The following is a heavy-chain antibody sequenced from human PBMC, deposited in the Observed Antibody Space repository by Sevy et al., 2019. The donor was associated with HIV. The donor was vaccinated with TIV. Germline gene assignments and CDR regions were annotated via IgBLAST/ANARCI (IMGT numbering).Heavy chain of an antibody. D-gene: IGHD5-12*01. J-gene: IGHJ4*02. CDR1: GFTFSSYG. CDR3: ARASMATITCDY. V-gene: IGHV3-33*01. CDR2: IWYDRSNK. Sequence: GGSLRLSCAASGFTFSSYGMHWVRQAPGKGLEWVAVIWYDRSNKYYADSVKGRFTISRDNSKNTLYLQMNSLRAEDTAVYYCARASMATITCDYWGQGTLVTVSS.